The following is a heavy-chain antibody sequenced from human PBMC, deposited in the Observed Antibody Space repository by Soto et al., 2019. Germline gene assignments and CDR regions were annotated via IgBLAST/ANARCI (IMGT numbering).Heavy chain of an antibody. V-gene: IGHV3-33*01. J-gene: IGHJ4*02. CDR1: GFTFSSYG. Sequence: QVQLVESGGGVVQPGRSLRLSCAASGFTFSSYGMHWVRQAPGKGLEWVAVIWYDGSNKYYADSVKGRFTISRDNSKNTLYLQMNSLRAEDTAVYYCARDPEYSWGFDYWGQGTLVTVSS. CDR3: ARDPEYSWGFDY. D-gene: IGHD5-18*01. CDR2: IWYDGSNK.